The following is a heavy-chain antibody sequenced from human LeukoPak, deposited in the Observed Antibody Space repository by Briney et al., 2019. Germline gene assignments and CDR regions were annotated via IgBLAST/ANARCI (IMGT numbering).Heavy chain of an antibody. CDR2: IYYSGST. CDR3: ARVVRDYGDLHFDY. V-gene: IGHV4-61*01. Sequence: SETLSLTCTVSGGSVSSGSYYWSWIRQPPGKGPEWIGYIYYSGSTNYNPSLKSRVTISVDTSKNQFSLKLSSVTAADTAVYYCARVVRDYGDLHFDYWGQGTLVTVSS. D-gene: IGHD4-17*01. CDR1: GGSVSSGSYY. J-gene: IGHJ4*02.